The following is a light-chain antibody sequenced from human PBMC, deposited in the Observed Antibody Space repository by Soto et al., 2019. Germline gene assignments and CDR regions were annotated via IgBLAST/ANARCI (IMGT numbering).Light chain of an antibody. CDR3: QQRGT. V-gene: IGKV3-11*01. CDR1: QSVDSY. J-gene: IGKJ2*01. Sequence: EVVLTQSPATLSLSPGERATLSCRASQSVDSYLSWYQQKLGQAPRLLIYYASNRATGIPGRFSGSGSGPDFTITISSLDPEDFAVYYGQQRGTFGQGTKVEIK. CDR2: YAS.